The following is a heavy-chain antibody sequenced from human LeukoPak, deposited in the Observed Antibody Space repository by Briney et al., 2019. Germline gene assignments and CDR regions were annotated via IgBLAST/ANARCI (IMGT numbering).Heavy chain of an antibody. V-gene: IGHV3-21*01. CDR2: ISSTSSSI. CDR3: ARGYGDWGY. D-gene: IGHD4-17*01. J-gene: IGHJ4*02. CDR1: GFSLSSYR. Sequence: GGSLRLSCAASGFSLSSYRMNWVRQAPGKGLEWVSSISSTSSSIYYADSVKGRFTISRDNAKNSLYLQMNSLRGEDTAVYYCARGYGDWGYWGQGTLVTVSS.